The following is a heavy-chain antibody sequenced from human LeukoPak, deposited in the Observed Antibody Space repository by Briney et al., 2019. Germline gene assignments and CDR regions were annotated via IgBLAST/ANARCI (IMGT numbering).Heavy chain of an antibody. J-gene: IGHJ4*02. CDR3: ARGGRARGYSDYGEHY. CDR2: INHSGIT. CDR1: GGSFSGSY. V-gene: IGHV4-34*01. Sequence: SETLSLTCAVYGGSFSGSYWSWIRQPPGKGLEWIGEINHSGITNYNPSLKSRVTISVDTSKNQFSLKRSYVTAADTAVYYCARGGRARGYSDYGEHYWGQGTLVTVSS. D-gene: IGHD5-12*01.